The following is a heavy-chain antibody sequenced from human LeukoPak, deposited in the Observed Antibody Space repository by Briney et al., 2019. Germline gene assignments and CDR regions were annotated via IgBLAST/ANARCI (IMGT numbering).Heavy chain of an antibody. CDR2: IYYSGST. CDR1: GGSLSSSTYY. D-gene: IGHD4-23*01. J-gene: IGHJ5*02. Sequence: PSETLSLTCTVSGGSLSSSTYYWGWIRQPPGKGLEWIGSIYYSGSTYSNPSLKNRVTMSVDTSKNHFSLRLSSVTAADTAVYYCAREGYGANSAWFDPWGQGTLVNGSS. CDR3: AREGYGANSAWFDP. V-gene: IGHV4-39*07.